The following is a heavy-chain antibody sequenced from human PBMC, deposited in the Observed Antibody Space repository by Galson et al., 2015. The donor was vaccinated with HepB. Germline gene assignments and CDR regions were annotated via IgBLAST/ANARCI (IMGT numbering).Heavy chain of an antibody. V-gene: IGHV3-30*04. CDR2: ISYDGNTK. CDR3: AKDLALTASYYYLGMDV. J-gene: IGHJ6*02. CDR1: GFTFTNYA. D-gene: IGHD2-21*02. Sequence: SLRLSCAASGFTFTNYAMHWVRQAPGKGLEWVAVISYDGNTKFYADSVKGRFTISRDNSKSTLYLQMDSLRAEDTAVYYCAKDLALTASYYYLGMDVWGQGTTVTVSS.